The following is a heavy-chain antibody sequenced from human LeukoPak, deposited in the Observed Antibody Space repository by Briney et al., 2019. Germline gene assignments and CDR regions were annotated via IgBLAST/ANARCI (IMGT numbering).Heavy chain of an antibody. CDR1: GGSISSYY. V-gene: IGHV4-4*07. CDR3: SRVIRGGYSYYFDY. J-gene: IGHJ4*02. Sequence: PSETLSLTCTVSGGSISSYYWSWIRQPAGKGLEWIGRIYTSGSTNYNPSLTSRGNMSVDTSKNQCSLRLSYVSAADTAGYYFSRVIRGGYSYYFDYWGQGTLVTVSS. D-gene: IGHD3-10*01. CDR2: IYTSGST.